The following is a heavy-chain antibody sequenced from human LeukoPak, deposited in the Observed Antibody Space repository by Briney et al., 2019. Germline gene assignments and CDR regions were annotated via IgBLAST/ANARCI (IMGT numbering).Heavy chain of an antibody. D-gene: IGHD3/OR15-3a*01. Sequence: GGSLRLSCAASGFTFGDTWMNWVRQVPGQGLEWVANIKQDGSEKFYVASVKGRFTISRDDGKSSLYLQMNSLRAEDTALYYCATSYDMGWLIGYWGQGTLVTVSS. V-gene: IGHV3-7*03. J-gene: IGHJ4*02. CDR1: GFTFGDTW. CDR3: ATSYDMGWLIGY. CDR2: IKQDGSEK.